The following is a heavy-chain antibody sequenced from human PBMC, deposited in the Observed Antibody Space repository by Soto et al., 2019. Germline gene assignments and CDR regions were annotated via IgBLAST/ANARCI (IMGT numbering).Heavy chain of an antibody. D-gene: IGHD3-22*01. J-gene: IGHJ4*02. V-gene: IGHV3-9*01. CDR2: ISWNSGSI. CDR3: AKVAYYYDSSGYYVQGEDY. CDR1: GFTFDDYA. Sequence: EVQLVESGGGLVQPGRSLRLSCAASGFTFDDYAMHWVRQAPGKGLEWVSGISWNSGSIGYADSVKGRFTISRDNAKNSLYLQMNSLRAEDTAVYYCAKVAYYYDSSGYYVQGEDYWGQGTLVTVSS.